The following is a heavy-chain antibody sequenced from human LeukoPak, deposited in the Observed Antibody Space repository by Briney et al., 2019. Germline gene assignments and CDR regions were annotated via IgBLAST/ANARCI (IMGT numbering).Heavy chain of an antibody. CDR2: IYYSGST. V-gene: IGHV4-59*01. Sequence: ASETLSLTCTVSDASISSYYWSWIRQPPGKGLECIGYIYYSGSTNYNPSLKSRVTISVDTFKNQFSLKLTSVTPADTAVYYCARDSNWNYDYWGQGTLVTVSS. J-gene: IGHJ4*02. CDR1: DASISSYY. CDR3: ARDSNWNYDY. D-gene: IGHD1-7*01.